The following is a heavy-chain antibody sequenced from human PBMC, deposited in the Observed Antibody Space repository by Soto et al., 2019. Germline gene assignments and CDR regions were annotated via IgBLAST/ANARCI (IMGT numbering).Heavy chain of an antibody. D-gene: IGHD2-2*01. CDR3: ARDRVGQGSSTSCNPWGRDV. CDR2: IIPIFGTA. CDR1: GGTFSSYA. V-gene: IGHV1-69*13. J-gene: IGHJ6*04. Sequence: SVKVSCKASGGTFSSYAISWVRQAPGQGLEWMGGIIPIFGTANYAQKFQGRVTITADESTSTAYMELSSLRSEDTAVYYCARDRVGQGSSTSCNPWGRDVGGKGHTVAVPS.